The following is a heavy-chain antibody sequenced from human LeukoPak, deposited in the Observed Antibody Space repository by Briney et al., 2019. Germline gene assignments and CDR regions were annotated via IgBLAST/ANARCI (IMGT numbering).Heavy chain of an antibody. D-gene: IGHD6-19*01. V-gene: IGHV3-23*01. CDR3: AKGAVVGPYYFDY. J-gene: IGHJ4*02. Sequence: DNSKNTLYLQMNSLRAEDTAVYYCAKGAVVGPYYFDYWGQGTLVTVSS.